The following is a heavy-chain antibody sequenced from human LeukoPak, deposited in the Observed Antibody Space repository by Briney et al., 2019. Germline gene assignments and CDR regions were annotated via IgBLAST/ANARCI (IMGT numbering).Heavy chain of an antibody. J-gene: IGHJ3*01. D-gene: IGHD4-17*01. V-gene: IGHV3-23*01. Sequence: GGSLRLSCAASGLTFSNYAMMWLRQAPGKGLEWVPAITGSGGWTLYADSVKGRFTISRDNSKNTLYLEMSSLRVEDTAVYYCAKDPNGDYIGAFDVWGQGTMVTVSS. CDR2: ITGSGGWT. CDR1: GLTFSNYA. CDR3: AKDPNGDYIGAFDV.